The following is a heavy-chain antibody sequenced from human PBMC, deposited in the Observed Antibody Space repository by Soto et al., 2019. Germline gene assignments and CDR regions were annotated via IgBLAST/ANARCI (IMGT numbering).Heavy chain of an antibody. D-gene: IGHD3-9*01. V-gene: IGHV3-48*03. J-gene: IGHJ6*02. CDR3: ARAECSSPDCLTAYYSYGLDV. CDR2: INTAGSTK. CDR1: GFTFSNFE. Sequence: GGSLRLSCAASGFTFSNFEMHWVRQAPGKGLEWVSYINTAGSTKYYAESVKGRFTISRDNARNSLFLQMNSLRAEDTAVYYCARAECSSPDCLTAYYSYGLDVWGQGSTVTLSS.